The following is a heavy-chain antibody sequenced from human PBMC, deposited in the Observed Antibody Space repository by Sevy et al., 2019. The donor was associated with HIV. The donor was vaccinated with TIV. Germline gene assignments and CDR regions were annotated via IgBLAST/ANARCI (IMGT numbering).Heavy chain of an antibody. CDR3: AKCRGVGATCFHYYYYYMDV. J-gene: IGHJ6*03. V-gene: IGHV3-43*01. CDR2: ISWDGGST. CDR1: GFTFDDYT. D-gene: IGHD1-26*01. Sequence: GGSLRLSCAASGFTFDDYTMHWVRQAPGKGLEWVSPISWDGGSTYYADSVKGRFTISRDNSKNSLYLQMNSLRTEDTALYYCAKCRGVGATCFHYYYYYMDVWGKGTTVTVSS.